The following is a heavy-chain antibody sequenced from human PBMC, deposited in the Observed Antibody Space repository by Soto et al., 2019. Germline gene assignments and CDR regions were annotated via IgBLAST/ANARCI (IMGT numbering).Heavy chain of an antibody. Sequence: SQTLSLTCVISGDSVSSNSAAWNWIRQSPSRGLEWLGRTYYRSKWFNDYAISVKSRITINPDTSKNQFPLQLNSVTPEDSAMYYCARAYYGNRFYGMDVWGPGTTVTVSS. CDR1: GDSVSSNSAA. D-gene: IGHD4-17*01. CDR2: TYYRSKWFN. J-gene: IGHJ6*02. V-gene: IGHV6-1*01. CDR3: ARAYYGNRFYGMDV.